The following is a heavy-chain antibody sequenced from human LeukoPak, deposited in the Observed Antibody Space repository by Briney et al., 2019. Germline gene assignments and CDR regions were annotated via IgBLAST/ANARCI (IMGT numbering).Heavy chain of an antibody. CDR3: AGTRISDYYYYGMDV. CDR2: ISSSGSTI. Sequence: GGSLRLSCAASGFTFSSYEMNWVRQAPGKGLEWDSYISSSGSTIYYADSVKGRFTISRDNAKNSLYLQMNSLRAEDTAVYYCAGTRISDYYYYGMDVWGRGTTVTVSS. CDR1: GFTFSSYE. D-gene: IGHD2-15*01. V-gene: IGHV3-48*03. J-gene: IGHJ6*02.